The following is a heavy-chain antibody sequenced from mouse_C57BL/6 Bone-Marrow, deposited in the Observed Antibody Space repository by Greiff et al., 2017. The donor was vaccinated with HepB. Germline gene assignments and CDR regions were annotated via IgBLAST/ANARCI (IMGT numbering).Heavy chain of an antibody. CDR2: IDPEDGDT. D-gene: IGHD4-1*01. CDR1: GFNIKDYY. J-gene: IGHJ3*01. CDR3: TTTMLLGAY. Sequence: VHVKQPGAELVRPGASVKLSCTASGFNIKDYYMHWVKQRPEQGLVWIGRIDPEDGDTEYAPKFQGKATMTADTSSNTAYLQLSSLTYEDTAVYYCTTTMLLGAYWGQGTLVTVSA. V-gene: IGHV14-1*01.